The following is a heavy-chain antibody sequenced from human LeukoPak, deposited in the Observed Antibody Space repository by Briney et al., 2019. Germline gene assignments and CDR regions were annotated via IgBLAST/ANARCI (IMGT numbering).Heavy chain of an antibody. CDR3: ASRAYGGYYDY. D-gene: IGHD4/OR15-4a*01. Sequence: SETLSLTCTVSGGSISSYYWSWIRQPPGKGLEWIGYIYYSGSTNYSPSLKSRVTISVDTSKNQFSLKLSSVTAADTAVYYCASRAYGGYYDYWGQGTLVTVSS. CDR2: IYYSGST. J-gene: IGHJ4*02. V-gene: IGHV4-59*01. CDR1: GGSISSYY.